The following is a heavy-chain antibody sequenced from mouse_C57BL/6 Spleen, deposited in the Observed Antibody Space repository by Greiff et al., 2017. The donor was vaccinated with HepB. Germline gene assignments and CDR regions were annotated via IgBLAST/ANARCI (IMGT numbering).Heavy chain of an antibody. CDR1: GYTFTDYN. J-gene: IGHJ3*01. Sequence: EVQLQQSGPELVKPGASVKIPCKASGYTFTDYNMDWVKQSHGKSLEWIGDINPNNGGTIYNQKFKGKATLTVDKSSSTAYMELRSLTSEDTAVYYWATAPYYDYPAWFAYWGQGTLVTVSA. CDR3: ATAPYYDYPAWFAY. V-gene: IGHV1-18*01. CDR2: INPNNGGT. D-gene: IGHD2-4*01.